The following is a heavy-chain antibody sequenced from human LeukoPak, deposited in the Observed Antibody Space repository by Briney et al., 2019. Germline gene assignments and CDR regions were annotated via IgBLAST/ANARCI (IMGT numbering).Heavy chain of an antibody. J-gene: IGHJ3*02. CDR3: ARALMYYDILTGRDVFDI. D-gene: IGHD3-9*01. CDR1: GFIFSEFY. Sequence: PGGSLRLSCAASGFIFSEFYMSWVRQSPGKGLEWISYISGSGHDINYVDSVKGRFTVSRDNAKNSLYLQMNSLRAEDTAVYYCARALMYYDILTGRDVFDIWGQGTMVTVSS. V-gene: IGHV3-11*01. CDR2: ISGSGHDI.